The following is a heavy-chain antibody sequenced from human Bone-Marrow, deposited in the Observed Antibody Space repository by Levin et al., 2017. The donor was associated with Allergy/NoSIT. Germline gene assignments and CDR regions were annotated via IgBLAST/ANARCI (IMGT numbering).Heavy chain of an antibody. V-gene: IGHV3-21*01. CDR1: GFTFSSYS. J-gene: IGHJ4*02. Sequence: PGESLKISCAASGFTFSSYSMNWVRQAPGKGLEWVSSISSSSSYIYYADSVKGRFTISRDNAKNSLYLQMNSLRAEDTAVYYCARVYCSGGSCYSRHIDYWGQGTLVTVSS. D-gene: IGHD2-15*01. CDR3: ARVYCSGGSCYSRHIDY. CDR2: ISSSSSYI.